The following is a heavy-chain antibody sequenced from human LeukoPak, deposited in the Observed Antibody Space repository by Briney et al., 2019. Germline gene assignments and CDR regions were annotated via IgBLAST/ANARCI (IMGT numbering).Heavy chain of an antibody. J-gene: IGHJ3*02. CDR2: ISDSGDST. CDR3: AKIQGWFNAAFHI. D-gene: IGHD6-19*01. Sequence: RGTLRLSCAASGFSFSSYGMSWVRQAPGKGLEWGSGISDSGDSTYYADSVKGRFTISRDISKNTLFLQMNSLRAEDTAVYYCAKIQGWFNAAFHIGGQGTMVTVTS. V-gene: IGHV3-23*01. CDR1: GFSFSSYG.